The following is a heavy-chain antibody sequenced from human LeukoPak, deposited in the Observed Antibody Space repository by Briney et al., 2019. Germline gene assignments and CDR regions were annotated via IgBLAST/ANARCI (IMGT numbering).Heavy chain of an antibody. Sequence: SQTLSLTCTVSGGSISSGSYNWSWIRQPAGKGLEWIGRIYTSGSTKYNPSLKSRVTISVDTSKNPFSLKLSSVTAADTAVYYCARGSGYRYYFDYWGQGTLVTVSS. D-gene: IGHD3-3*01. CDR2: IYTSGST. J-gene: IGHJ4*02. CDR3: ARGSGYRYYFDY. V-gene: IGHV4-61*02. CDR1: GGSISSGSYN.